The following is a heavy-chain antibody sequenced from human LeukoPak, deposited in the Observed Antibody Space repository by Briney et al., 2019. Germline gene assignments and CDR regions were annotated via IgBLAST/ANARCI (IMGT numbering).Heavy chain of an antibody. Sequence: PGRSLRLSCAAAGFTFSDHYMDWVRQAPGEGLEWVGRARNKARSYTTDYAASVKGRFTISRDELKNSLYLQMSSLKTEDTAVYYCTRSGATHNGIRDLDHWGRGTLVTVSP. J-gene: IGHJ4*02. D-gene: IGHD2-15*01. CDR3: TRSGATHNGIRDLDH. CDR1: GFTFSDHY. V-gene: IGHV3-72*01. CDR2: ARNKARSYTT.